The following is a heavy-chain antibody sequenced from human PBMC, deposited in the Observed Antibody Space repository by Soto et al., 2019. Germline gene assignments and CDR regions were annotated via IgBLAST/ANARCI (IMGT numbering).Heavy chain of an antibody. CDR2: IYHSWST. CDR1: GGSISSSNW. D-gene: IGHD2-2*01. CDR3: VRDGHYITTSCYGNWFDP. Sequence: SETLSLTCAVSGGSISSSNWWSCVRQPPGKGLEWIGEIYHSWSTNYNPSLKSRVTISVDKSKNQFSLKLSSVTAEDTGGYYCVRDGHYITTSCYGNWFDPWGQGTLVTVSS. V-gene: IGHV4-4*02. J-gene: IGHJ5*02.